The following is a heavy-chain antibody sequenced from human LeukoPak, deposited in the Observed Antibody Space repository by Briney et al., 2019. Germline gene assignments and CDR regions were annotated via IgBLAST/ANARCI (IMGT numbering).Heavy chain of an antibody. Sequence: SQTLSLTCAISGDGVSSNSAAWNWIRQSPSRGLEWLGRTYYRSKWHFDYAVSVKSRITINPDTSRNQFSLQLNSVTPEDTAVYYCARDAPGDNTLFDYWGQGTLVTVSS. J-gene: IGHJ4*02. CDR2: TYYRSKWHF. CDR1: GDGVSSNSAA. CDR3: ARDAPGDNTLFDY. V-gene: IGHV6-1*01. D-gene: IGHD1-1*01.